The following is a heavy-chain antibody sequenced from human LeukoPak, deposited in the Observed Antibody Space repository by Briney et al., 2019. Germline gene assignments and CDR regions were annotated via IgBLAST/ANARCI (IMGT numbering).Heavy chain of an antibody. CDR3: AKKPVRGFGWFDP. V-gene: IGHV3-43*02. CDR1: GFAFDDYA. J-gene: IGHJ5*02. CDR2: ISGDGGST. Sequence: GGSLRLSCAASGFAFDDYAMHWVRQAPGTGLEWVSLISGDGGSTYYADSVKGRFTISRDNSKNTPYLQMNSLRAEDTAVYYCAKKPVRGFGWFDPWGQGTLVTVSS. D-gene: IGHD3-10*01.